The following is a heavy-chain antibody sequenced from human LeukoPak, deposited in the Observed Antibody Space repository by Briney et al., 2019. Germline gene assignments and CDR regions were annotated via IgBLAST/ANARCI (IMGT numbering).Heavy chain of an antibody. CDR3: ARDLAAALDY. CDR2: IYGGGST. V-gene: IGHV3-53*01. Sequence: GGSLRLSCAASGFTVSSNYMSWVRQAPGKGLEWVSVIYGGGSTYYADSVKGRFTISRDNSKNTLYLQMNSLRAEDTAVYYCARDLAAALDYWGQGTLVTVSS. J-gene: IGHJ4*02. CDR1: GFTVSSNY. D-gene: IGHD6-13*01.